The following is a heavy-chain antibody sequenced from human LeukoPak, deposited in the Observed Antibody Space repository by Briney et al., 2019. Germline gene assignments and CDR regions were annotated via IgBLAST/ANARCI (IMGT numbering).Heavy chain of an antibody. CDR1: GGSISSYY. CDR2: IYTSGST. D-gene: IGHD6-13*01. J-gene: IGHJ4*02. Sequence: SETLSLTCTVSGGSISSYYWSWIRQPAGKGLEWIGRIYTSGSTNYNPSLKSRVTMSVDTSKNQFSLKLSSVTAADTAVYYCASSLAAAGIVSYWGQGTLVTVSS. V-gene: IGHV4-4*07. CDR3: ASSLAAAGIVSY.